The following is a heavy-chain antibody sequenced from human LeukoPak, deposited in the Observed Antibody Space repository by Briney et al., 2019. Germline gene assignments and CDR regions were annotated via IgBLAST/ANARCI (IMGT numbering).Heavy chain of an antibody. CDR1: VHTFSSYA. Sequence: SVKLFCKSSVHTFSSYAISWVRHAPAQGLVWMGELIPLFGTANYAQDFEGSVTINADNSTHTAYRALKRLRCEDGAVYYCARVPAAVLYSYYYMDVWGKGTTVTVSS. D-gene: IGHD2-2*01. CDR2: LIPLFGTA. CDR3: ARVPAAVLYSYYYMDV. V-gene: IGHV1-69*06. J-gene: IGHJ6*03.